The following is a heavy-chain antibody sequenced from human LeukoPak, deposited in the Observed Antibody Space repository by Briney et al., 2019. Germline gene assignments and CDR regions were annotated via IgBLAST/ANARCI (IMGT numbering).Heavy chain of an antibody. CDR1: GFSFNSHA. D-gene: IGHD6-19*01. V-gene: IGHV3-23*01. Sequence: GGSLRLSCAASGFSFNSHAMSWVRQPPGKGLEWVSGISVSAGITRYTDSVKGRFAISTDDPENTVYLQMNSLRVEDTALYYCTRGYSSGWSPFDYWGQGTLVTVSS. J-gene: IGHJ4*02. CDR2: ISVSAGIT. CDR3: TRGYSSGWSPFDY.